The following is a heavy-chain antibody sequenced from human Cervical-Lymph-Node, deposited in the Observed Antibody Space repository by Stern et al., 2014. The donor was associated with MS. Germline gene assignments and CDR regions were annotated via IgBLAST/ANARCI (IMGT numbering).Heavy chain of an antibody. D-gene: IGHD3-10*01. Sequence: ESGPALVKPTQTLTLTCSFSGFSLSTTGMCVSWIRQPPGQALEWLALIDWDGDKYYTTSLKTRLTISKDTSKNQVVLTMTNVDPVDTVTYYCVRSQTMFRGVTFFDYWGQGTLITVSS. V-gene: IGHV2-70*01. J-gene: IGHJ4*02. CDR1: GFSLSTTGMC. CDR3: VRSQTMFRGVTFFDY. CDR2: IDWDGDK.